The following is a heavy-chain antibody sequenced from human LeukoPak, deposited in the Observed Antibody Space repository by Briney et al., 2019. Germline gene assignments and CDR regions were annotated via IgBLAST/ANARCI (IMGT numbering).Heavy chain of an antibody. CDR3: ARREGGFDP. CDR1: SVSNSSTSYF. J-gene: IGHJ5*02. Sequence: SENLSLTCTVSSVSNSSTSYFWRWIRQPPERGLEWIGGIYYSGSTYYNPSLKSRVTISVDSSKNQFSLKLTSVTAADTAVYYCARREGGFDPWGQGTLVTVSS. V-gene: IGHV4-39*01. D-gene: IGHD3-16*01. CDR2: IYYSGST.